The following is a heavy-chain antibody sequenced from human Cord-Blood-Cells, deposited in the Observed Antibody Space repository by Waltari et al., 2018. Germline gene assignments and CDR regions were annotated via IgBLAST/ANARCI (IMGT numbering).Heavy chain of an antibody. D-gene: IGHD2-2*01. CDR2: INHSGST. V-gene: IGHV4-34*01. Sequence: QVQLQQWGAGLLKPSETLSLTCAVYGGSFSGYYWSWIRQPPGTGLEWSGEINHSGSTNYNPSLKSRVTISGDTSKNQFSLKLSSVTAADAAVYYCARSVPAEGAFDIWGQGTMVTVSS. CDR1: GGSFSGYY. J-gene: IGHJ3*02. CDR3: ARSVPAEGAFDI.